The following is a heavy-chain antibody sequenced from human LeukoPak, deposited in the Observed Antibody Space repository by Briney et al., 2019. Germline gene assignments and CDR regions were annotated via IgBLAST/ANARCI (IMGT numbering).Heavy chain of an antibody. J-gene: IGHJ5*02. D-gene: IGHD3-22*01. CDR1: SGSFSGYY. Sequence: KPSETLSLTCAVYSGSFSGYYWSWIRQPPGKGLEWIGEINHSGSTNYNPSLKSRVTISVDTSKNQFSLKLSSVTAADTAVYYCASLTMIVVVPPFDPWGQGTLVTVSS. CDR3: ASLTMIVVVPPFDP. CDR2: INHSGST. V-gene: IGHV4-34*01.